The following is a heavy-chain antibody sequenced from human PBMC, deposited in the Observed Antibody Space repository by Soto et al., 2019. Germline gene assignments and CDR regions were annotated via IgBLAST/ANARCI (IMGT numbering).Heavy chain of an antibody. CDR2: ISSSSSTI. D-gene: IGHD1-7*01. V-gene: IGHV3-48*02. Sequence: PGGSLRLSCAASGFTFSSYAMSWVRQAPGKGLEWVSYISSSSSTIYYADSVKGRFTISRDNAKNSLYLQMNSLRDDDTAVYYRATDIRPELHWMDVWGQGTTVTVSS. CDR1: GFTFSSYA. J-gene: IGHJ6*02. CDR3: ATDIRPELHWMDV.